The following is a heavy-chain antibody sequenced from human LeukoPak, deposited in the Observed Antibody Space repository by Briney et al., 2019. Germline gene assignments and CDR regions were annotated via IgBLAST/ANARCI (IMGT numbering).Heavy chain of an antibody. D-gene: IGHD3-22*01. Sequence: WASVTVSFKASGYTFTRNTINWVRQAPGQGLEWMGWVNTNTGNPTYAQGFTGRFVFSSDTSVSTAYLQIGSLKAEDTAVYYCVTNFDSSGYFGYWGQGTLVTVSS. CDR1: GYTFTRNT. V-gene: IGHV7-4-1*01. J-gene: IGHJ4*02. CDR3: VTNFDSSGYFGY. CDR2: VNTNTGNP.